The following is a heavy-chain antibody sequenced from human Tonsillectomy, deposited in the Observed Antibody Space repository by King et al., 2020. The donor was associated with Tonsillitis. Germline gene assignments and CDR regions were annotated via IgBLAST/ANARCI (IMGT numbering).Heavy chain of an antibody. D-gene: IGHD6-19*01. J-gene: IGHJ4*02. CDR3: ASGITPQTYLAVAVNY. Sequence: VQLVESGGGLVQPGGSLRLSCAASGFTFSDYAMSWVRQAPGKGLEWVSSISGSSGHTYYADSVKGRFTISRDNSKSTLYLEMNILRAEDTAVYFCASGITPQTYLAVAVNYWGQGTLVTVSS. CDR1: GFTFSDYA. V-gene: IGHV3-23*04. CDR2: ISGSSGHT.